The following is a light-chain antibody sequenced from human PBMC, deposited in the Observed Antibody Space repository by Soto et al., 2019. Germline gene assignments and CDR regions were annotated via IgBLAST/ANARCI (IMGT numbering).Light chain of an antibody. Sequence: EIVMTQSPATLSVSRGERATLSCRASQSVSSNLAWYQQKPGQAPRLLIYGASTRATGIPARFSGSGSGTEFTLTISSLQSEDFAVYYCQQYNNWPRTFGQGTKVHIK. V-gene: IGKV3-15*01. CDR1: QSVSSN. CDR3: QQYNNWPRT. J-gene: IGKJ1*01. CDR2: GAS.